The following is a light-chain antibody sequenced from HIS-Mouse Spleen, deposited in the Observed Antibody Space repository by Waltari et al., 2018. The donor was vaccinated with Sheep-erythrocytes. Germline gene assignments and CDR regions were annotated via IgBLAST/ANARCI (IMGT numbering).Light chain of an antibody. J-gene: IGLJ1*01. V-gene: IGLV2-11*01. CDR2: DVS. CDR3: CSYAGSYNHV. CDR1: SSDVGGYNY. Sequence: QSALTQPRSVSGSPGQSVTISVTGTSSDVGGYNYVSWYQQHPGKAPKLMIYDVSKRPSGVPDRFSGSKSGNTASLTISGLQAEDEADYYCCSYAGSYNHVFATGTKVTVL.